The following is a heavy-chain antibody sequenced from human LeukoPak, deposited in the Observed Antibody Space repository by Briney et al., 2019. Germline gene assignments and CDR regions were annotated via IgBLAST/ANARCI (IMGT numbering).Heavy chain of an antibody. V-gene: IGHV3-7*01. CDR2: IGEDGSDR. CDR3: ARAGAIGTVDY. J-gene: IGHJ4*02. CDR1: EFTFSSYW. Sequence: GGSLRLSCVASEFTFSSYWMSWVRQAPGKGLEWVANIGEDGSDRYYVDSVKGRFTISRDNAKNSLYLQMNSLRDEDTAVYYCARAGAIGTVDYWGQGTLVTVSS. D-gene: IGHD1-26*01.